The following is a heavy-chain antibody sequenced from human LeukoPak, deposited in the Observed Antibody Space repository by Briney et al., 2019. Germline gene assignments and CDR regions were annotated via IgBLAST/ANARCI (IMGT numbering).Heavy chain of an antibody. CDR3: ATVPRRGSYFDY. CDR1: GYTLTELS. D-gene: IGHD3-16*01. V-gene: IGHV1-24*01. J-gene: IGHJ4*02. Sequence: ASVKVSCKVSGYTLTELSMHWVRQAPGKGLEWMGGFDPEDGETIYAQKFQGRVTMTEDTSTDTAYMELSSLRSEGTAVYYCATVPRRGSYFDYWGQGTLVTVSS. CDR2: FDPEDGET.